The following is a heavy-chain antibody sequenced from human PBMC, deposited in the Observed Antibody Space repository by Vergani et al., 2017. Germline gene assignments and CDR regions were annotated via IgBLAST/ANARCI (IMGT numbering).Heavy chain of an antibody. CDR1: GGSFSGYY. CDR2: IYYSGST. J-gene: IGHJ6*02. Sequence: QVQLQQWGAGLLKPSETLSLTCAVYGGSFSGYYWSWIRQHPGKGLEWIGYIYYSGSTYYNPSLKSRVTISVDTSKNQFSLKLSSVTAADAAVYYCARTSVDYYYYGMDVWGQGTMVTVSS. D-gene: IGHD2-2*01. CDR3: ARTSVDYYYYGMDV. V-gene: IGHV4-34*01.